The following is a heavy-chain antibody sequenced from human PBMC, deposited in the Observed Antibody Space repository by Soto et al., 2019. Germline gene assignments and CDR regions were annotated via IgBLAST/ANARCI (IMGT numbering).Heavy chain of an antibody. CDR2: VYYSGST. CDR1: GGSISRYY. D-gene: IGHD6-13*01. Sequence: QVQLQESGPGLVKPSETLSLTCTASGGSISRYYWNWIRQPPGKGLEWIGFVYYSGSTSYYPSLKSRVTISIDTSKNQFSLKLSSVTAADTAVYYCAAALSGTGAFDFWGQGTMVTVSS. J-gene: IGHJ3*01. CDR3: AAALSGTGAFDF. V-gene: IGHV4-59*08.